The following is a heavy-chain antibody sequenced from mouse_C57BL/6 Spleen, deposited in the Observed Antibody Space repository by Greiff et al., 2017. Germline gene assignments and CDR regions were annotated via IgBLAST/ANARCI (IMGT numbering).Heavy chain of an antibody. V-gene: IGHV3-6*01. CDR3: ARGSGYVVYFDY. CDR1: GYSITSGYY. J-gene: IGHJ2*01. Sequence: EVQLQESGPGLVKPSQSLSLTCSVTGYSITSGYYWNWIRQFPGNKLEWMGYISYDGSNNYNPSLKNRISITRDTSKNQFFLKLNSVTTEDTATYYCARGSGYVVYFDYWGQGTTLTVSS. CDR2: ISYDGSN. D-gene: IGHD3-2*02.